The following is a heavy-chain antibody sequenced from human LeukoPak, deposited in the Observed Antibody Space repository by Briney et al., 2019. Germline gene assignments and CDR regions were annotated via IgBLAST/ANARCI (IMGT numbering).Heavy chain of an antibody. CDR2: MNPNSGNT. CDR1: GYTFTSYY. Sequence: ASVKVSCKASGYTFTSYYIHWVRQAPGQGLEWMGWMNPNSGNTGYAQKFQGRVTMTRNTSISTAYMELSSLRSEDTAVYYCARRAFRITMVRGVKVYYFDYWGQGTLVTVSS. CDR3: ARRAFRITMVRGVKVYYFDY. J-gene: IGHJ4*02. D-gene: IGHD3-10*01. V-gene: IGHV1-8*02.